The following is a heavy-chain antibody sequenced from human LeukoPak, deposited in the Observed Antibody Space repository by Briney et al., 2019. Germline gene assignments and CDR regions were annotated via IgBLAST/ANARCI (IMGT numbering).Heavy chain of an antibody. CDR2: TYYRSKLYN. CDR1: GDSVSSNSAA. CDR3: ARETLGYCSSTSCYAFHWFDP. V-gene: IGHV6-1*01. D-gene: IGHD2-2*01. Sequence: SQTLSLTCAISGDSVSSNSAAWNWIRQSPSRGLEWLGRTYYRSKLYNDYAVSVKSRITINPDTSKNQFSLQLNSVTAEDTAVYYCARETLGYCSSTSCYAFHWFDPWGQGTLVTVSS. J-gene: IGHJ5*02.